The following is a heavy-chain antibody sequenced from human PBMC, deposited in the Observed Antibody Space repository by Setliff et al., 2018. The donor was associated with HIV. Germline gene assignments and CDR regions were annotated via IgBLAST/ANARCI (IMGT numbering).Heavy chain of an antibody. CDR1: GYTFSSYG. J-gene: IGHJ4*01. D-gene: IGHD3-3*01. CDR3: ARVPSPFVQEGYFDD. CDR2: VIPVFGTG. Sequence: SVKVSCKASGYTFSSYGISWVRQAPGQGLEWMGGVIPVFGTGNYAQKFQGRVTITTDESTRTAYMELRSLRSEDTAVYYCARVPSPFVQEGYFDDWGQGTLVTVSS. V-gene: IGHV1-69*05.